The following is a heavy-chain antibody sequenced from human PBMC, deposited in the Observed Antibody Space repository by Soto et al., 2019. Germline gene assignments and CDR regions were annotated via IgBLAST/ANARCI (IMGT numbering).Heavy chain of an antibody. V-gene: IGHV5-10-1*01. D-gene: IGHD6-6*01. CDR3: ARRSVGSIASH. J-gene: IGHJ4*02. CDR2: IDPSDSYT. CDR1: GDSFTSDW. Sequence: PXESLKISCKGSGDSFTSDWISLVRQMPGKGLEWMGRIDPSDSYTNYSPSFQGHVTISADKSISTAYLQWSSLKASDTAMYYCARRSVGSIASHWGQGTLVTVSS.